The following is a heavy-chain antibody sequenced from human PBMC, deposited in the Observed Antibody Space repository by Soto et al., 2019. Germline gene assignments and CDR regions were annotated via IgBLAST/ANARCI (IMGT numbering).Heavy chain of an antibody. CDR1: GYSVSSNSAA. CDR3: AREQLAVAGPLDY. CDR2: TYYRSKWYN. J-gene: IGHJ4*02. Sequence: TLEVSCAISGYSVSSNSAAWNLIRQSPSRGLEWLGRTYYRSKWYNDYAVSLKSRITINPDTSKNQLSLQPNSVTPEDTAVYYWAREQLAVAGPLDYWGQGTLVTVSS. V-gene: IGHV6-1*01. D-gene: IGHD6-19*01.